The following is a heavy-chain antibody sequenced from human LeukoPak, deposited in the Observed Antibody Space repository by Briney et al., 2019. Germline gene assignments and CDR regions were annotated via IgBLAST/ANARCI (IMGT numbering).Heavy chain of an antibody. J-gene: IGHJ6*04. CDR2: FYNSGRS. D-gene: IGHD3-22*01. CDR1: DDSISDYY. CDR3: AREAKYYYDSSGYPPGGLLDV. V-gene: IGHV4-59*01. Sequence: SETLSLTCTVSDDSISDYYRGWIRQPPGKGLEWIGYFYNSGRSTYNPSLKSRVTISADTSKNHFSLKLNSVTTADTAVYYCAREAKYYYDSSGYPPGGLLDVWGKGTTVTVSS.